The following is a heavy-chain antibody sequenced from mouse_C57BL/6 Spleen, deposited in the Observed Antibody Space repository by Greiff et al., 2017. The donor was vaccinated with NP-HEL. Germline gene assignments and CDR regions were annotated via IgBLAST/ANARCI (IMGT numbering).Heavy chain of an antibody. D-gene: IGHD1-1*01. CDR3: ARSYYYGSPWFAY. CDR2: IRNKANGYTT. CDR1: GFTFTDYY. V-gene: IGHV7-3*01. Sequence: EVKLMESGGGLVQPGGSLSLSCAASGFTFTDYYMSWVRQPPGKALEWLGFIRNKANGYTTEYSASVKGRFTISRDNSQSILYLQMNALRAEDSATYYCARSYYYGSPWFAYWGQGTLGTVSA. J-gene: IGHJ3*01.